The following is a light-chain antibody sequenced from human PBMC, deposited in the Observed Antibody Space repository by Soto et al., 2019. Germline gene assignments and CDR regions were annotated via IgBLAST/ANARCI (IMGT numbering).Light chain of an antibody. V-gene: IGKV3-20*01. CDR2: AAS. J-gene: IGKJ5*01. Sequence: IVLTQSPGTVSLSPGERATLSCRASQSVTSSYLAWYQQKPGQAPRLLIYAASSRATGIPDRFSGSGSGTDFTLTISRLEPEDFATYFCQQLNTYPITFSQGTRLEIK. CDR3: QQLNTYPIT. CDR1: QSVTSSY.